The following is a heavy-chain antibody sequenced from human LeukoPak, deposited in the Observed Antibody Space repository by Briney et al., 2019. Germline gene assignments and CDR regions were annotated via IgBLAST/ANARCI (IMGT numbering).Heavy chain of an antibody. V-gene: IGHV4-59*08. J-gene: IGHJ5*02. CDR2: IYYRGNT. D-gene: IGHD4-11*01. CDR3: ARLLFADYNNYLGWFDP. CDR1: GGSISSYY. Sequence: SETLSLTCTVSGGSISSYYWSWIRQPPGKGLEWIGYIYYRGNTNNNPSLKSRVTMSVDTSKNQFSLRLSSVTAADTAAYYCARLLFADYNNYLGWFDPWGQGTLVTVSS.